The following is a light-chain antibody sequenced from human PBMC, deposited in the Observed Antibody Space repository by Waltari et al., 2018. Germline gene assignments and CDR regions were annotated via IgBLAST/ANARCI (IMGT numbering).Light chain of an antibody. CDR2: GAS. CDR3: QQYNNWPLYT. J-gene: IGKJ2*01. CDR1: QSLGTN. Sequence: ETVMTQSPATLSVSPGGRATLSCRASQSLGTNLAWYQQKPGQAPRRLSYGASSRATGVPARFSGSGSGTDFTLTISSLQSEDFVVYYCQQYNNWPLYTFGQGTKLEI. V-gene: IGKV3-15*01.